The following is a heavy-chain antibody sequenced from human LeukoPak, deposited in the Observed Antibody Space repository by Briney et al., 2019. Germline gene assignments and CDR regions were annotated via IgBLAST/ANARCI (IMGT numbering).Heavy chain of an antibody. J-gene: IGHJ4*02. CDR2: ISSSGDII. Sequence: GGSLRLSCAASGFTVSSNYMNWVRQAPRKGLEWVSYISSSGDIIYYADSVQGRLTFSRDNAKNSLYLQMNSLRAEDTAVYYCARVGRDSQHLDYWGPGTLVTVSS. D-gene: IGHD2-15*01. V-gene: IGHV3-48*03. CDR1: GFTVSSNY. CDR3: ARVGRDSQHLDY.